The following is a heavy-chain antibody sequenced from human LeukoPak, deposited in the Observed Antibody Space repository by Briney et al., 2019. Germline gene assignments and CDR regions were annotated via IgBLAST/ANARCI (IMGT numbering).Heavy chain of an antibody. CDR3: ANGDGYNYVFDY. CDR1: GFTFSSYS. CDR2: ISSSSSYI. Sequence: KPGGSLRLSCAASGFTFSSYSMNWVRQAPGKGLEWVSSISSSSSYIYYADSVKGRFTISRDNAKNSLYLQMNSLRAEDTAVYSCANGDGYNYVFDYWGQGTLVTVSS. J-gene: IGHJ4*02. V-gene: IGHV3-21*01. D-gene: IGHD5-24*01.